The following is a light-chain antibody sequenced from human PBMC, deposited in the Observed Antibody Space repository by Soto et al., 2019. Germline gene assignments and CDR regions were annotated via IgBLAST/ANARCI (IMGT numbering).Light chain of an antibody. V-gene: IGKV1-12*01. CDR2: AAS. Sequence: DIQMTQSPSSVSASVGDRVTITCRASQDISNWLAWYQQRPGKAPKLRIYAASSLQSGVPSRFSGSGSGTDFTLTISGLQPEDFATYYCQQANSFPPWTFGQGTKVEIK. CDR3: QQANSFPPWT. J-gene: IGKJ1*01. CDR1: QDISNW.